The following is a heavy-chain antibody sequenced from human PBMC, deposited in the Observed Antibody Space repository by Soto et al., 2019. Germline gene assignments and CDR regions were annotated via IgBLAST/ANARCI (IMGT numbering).Heavy chain of an antibody. V-gene: IGHV4-39*01. CDR2: IYYSGST. Sequence: TSETLSLTCTVSGGSIRSSSYYWGWIRQPPGKGLEWIGSIYYSGSTYYNPSLKSRVTISVDTSKNQFSLKLSSVTAADTAVYYCALYCSGGSCYFDLFDYWGQGTLVTVSS. J-gene: IGHJ4*02. CDR3: ALYCSGGSCYFDLFDY. CDR1: GGSIRSSSYY. D-gene: IGHD2-15*01.